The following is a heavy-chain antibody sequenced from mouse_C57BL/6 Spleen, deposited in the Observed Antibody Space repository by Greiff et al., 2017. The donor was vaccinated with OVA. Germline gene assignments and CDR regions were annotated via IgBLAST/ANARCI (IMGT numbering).Heavy chain of an antibody. D-gene: IGHD1-1*01. CDR3: ARSRSSDRYFDD. V-gene: IGHV1-50*01. J-gene: IGHJ1*03. Sequence: QVQLQQPGAELVKPGASVKLSCKASGYTFTSYWMQWVKQRPGQGLEWIGEIDPSDSYTNYNQKFKGKATLTVDTSSSTAYMQLSSLTSEDSAVYDCARSRSSDRYFDDWGTGTTVTVSS. CDR2: IDPSDSYT. CDR1: GYTFTSYW.